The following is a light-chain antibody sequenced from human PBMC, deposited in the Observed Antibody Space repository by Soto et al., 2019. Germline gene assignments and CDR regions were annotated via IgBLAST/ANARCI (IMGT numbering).Light chain of an antibody. CDR2: GAV. Sequence: EIVLTQSPGTLSLSPGERATLSCRASQSVSSSYLAWYQQKPGQAPRLLIYGAVNKASGIPDRFSGSGSGTEFTLTISSLEPEDFVVYYCQQYHSPPLTFGQGTKVEIK. V-gene: IGKV3-20*01. CDR1: QSVSSSY. J-gene: IGKJ1*01. CDR3: QQYHSPPLT.